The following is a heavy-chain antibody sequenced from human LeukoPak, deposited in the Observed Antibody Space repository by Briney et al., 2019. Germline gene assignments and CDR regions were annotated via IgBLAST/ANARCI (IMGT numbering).Heavy chain of an antibody. CDR1: GFTFSSYE. V-gene: IGHV3-48*03. Sequence: PGGSLRLSCAASGFTFSSYEMNWVRQAPGEGLEWVSYISKSGGNIYYGDSVKVRFSISRDNAKNSLYLQMNSLRAEDTAVYYCARSLYYGDDDNYFDYWGQGTLVTVSS. CDR3: ARSLYYGDDDNYFDY. CDR2: ISKSGGNI. D-gene: IGHD3-3*01. J-gene: IGHJ4*02.